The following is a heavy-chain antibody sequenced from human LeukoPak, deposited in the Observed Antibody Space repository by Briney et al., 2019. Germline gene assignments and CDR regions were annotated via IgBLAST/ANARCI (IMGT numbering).Heavy chain of an antibody. Sequence: SVKVSCKASGGTFSSYAISWVRQAPGQGLEWMGRIIPILGIANYAQKFQGRVTITADKSTSTAYMELSSLRSDDTAVYYCARDSFYEAGYYYYYGMDVWGQGTTVTVSS. D-gene: IGHD3-22*01. CDR3: ARDSFYEAGYYYYYGMDV. V-gene: IGHV1-69*04. CDR2: IIPILGIA. CDR1: GGTFSSYA. J-gene: IGHJ6*02.